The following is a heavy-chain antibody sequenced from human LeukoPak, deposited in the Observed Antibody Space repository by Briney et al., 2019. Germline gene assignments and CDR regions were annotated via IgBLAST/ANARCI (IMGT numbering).Heavy chain of an antibody. Sequence: GGSLRLSCTASEFTFSTHWMTWVRQPPGKGLEWVANIKEDGSVKYYVDSVKGRFTISRDNTKNALYLQMNSLRADDTAVYFCARDSTWQLDYWGQGTLITVSS. D-gene: IGHD5-12*01. CDR1: EFTFSTHW. CDR3: ARDSTWQLDY. J-gene: IGHJ4*02. V-gene: IGHV3-7*03. CDR2: IKEDGSVK.